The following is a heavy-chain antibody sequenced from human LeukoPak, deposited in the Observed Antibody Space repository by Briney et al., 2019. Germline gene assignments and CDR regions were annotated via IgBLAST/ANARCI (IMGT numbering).Heavy chain of an antibody. V-gene: IGHV3-30*18. CDR1: GITFSSYG. D-gene: IGHD6-19*01. J-gene: IGHJ4*02. Sequence: GRSLRLSCAASGITFSSYGIHWVRQAPGKGLEWVAVISYDGNNEYYADSVKGRFTISRDNSKSTLYLQMNSLRAEDTAVYYCAKDRSTGWYAGFDYWGQGTLVTVSS. CDR3: AKDRSTGWYAGFDY. CDR2: ISYDGNNE.